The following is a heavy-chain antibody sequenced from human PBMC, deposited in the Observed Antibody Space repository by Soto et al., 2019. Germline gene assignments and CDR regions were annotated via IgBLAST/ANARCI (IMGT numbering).Heavy chain of an antibody. CDR2: IYPSEST. V-gene: IGHV4-4*07. Sequence: KGLEWIGRIYPSESTNYNPSLKSRVTMSVETSNKKLSLKMSSVTAADTAVYYCARACYRRGLYADWARGTLVTVS. CDR3: ARACYRRGLYAD. D-gene: IGHD2-8*01. J-gene: IGHJ4*01.